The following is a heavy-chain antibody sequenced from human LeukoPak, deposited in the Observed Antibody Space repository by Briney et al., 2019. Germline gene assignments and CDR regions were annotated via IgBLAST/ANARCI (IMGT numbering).Heavy chain of an antibody. CDR2: ISGSGGST. CDR1: GFTFSSYA. J-gene: IGHJ5*02. CDR3: AKGQTYYDFLFDP. Sequence: QPGGSLRLSCAASGFTFSSYAMSWVRQAPGKGLEWDSAISGSGGSTYYADSVKGRFTISRDNSRNTLYLQMNSLRAEDTAVYYCAKGQTYYDFLFDPWGQGTLVTVSS. D-gene: IGHD3-3*01. V-gene: IGHV3-23*01.